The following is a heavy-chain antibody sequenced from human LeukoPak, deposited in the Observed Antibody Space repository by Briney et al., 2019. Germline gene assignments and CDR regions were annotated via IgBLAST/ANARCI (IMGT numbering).Heavy chain of an antibody. CDR3: AKAKGRYYHYAMDV. V-gene: IGHV3-9*01. D-gene: IGHD3-10*01. J-gene: IGHJ6*02. Sequence: GGSLRLSCAASGFIFDDYAMHWVRQAPGKGLEWVSGISWNSGSIGYADSVKGRFTISRDNAKNSLYLPMNSLRGEDTALYYCAKAKGRYYHYAMDVWGQGTTVTVSS. CDR2: ISWNSGSI. CDR1: GFIFDDYA.